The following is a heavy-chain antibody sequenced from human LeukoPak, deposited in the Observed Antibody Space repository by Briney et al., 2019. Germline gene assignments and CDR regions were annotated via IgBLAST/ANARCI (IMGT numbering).Heavy chain of an antibody. CDR3: GKKRAAGSGNMASDY. Sequence: GRSLRLSCAPPVFSPSRYGMQWVCQAPGKGLEWVAVISYDGSNKYYADSVKGRFTVSRDNSKTTLYLQMNSLRAEDTAVYYCGKKRAAGSGNMASDYGGQGTLVTVSS. J-gene: IGHJ4*02. D-gene: IGHD3-10*01. V-gene: IGHV3-30*18. CDR2: ISYDGSNK. CDR1: VFSPSRYG.